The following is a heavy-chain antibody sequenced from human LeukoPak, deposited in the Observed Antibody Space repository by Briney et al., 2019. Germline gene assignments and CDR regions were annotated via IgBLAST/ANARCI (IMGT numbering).Heavy chain of an antibody. CDR1: GFTFSSYG. J-gene: IGHJ4*02. D-gene: IGHD5-12*01. CDR3: ARGGYPAKGKFDY. CDR2: IWYDGSNK. Sequence: GSLRLSCAASGFTFSSYGMHWVRQAPGKGLEWVAVIWYDGSNKYYADSVKGRFTISRDNSKNTLYLQMNSLRAEDTAVYYCARGGYPAKGKFDYWGQGTLVTVSS. V-gene: IGHV3-33*01.